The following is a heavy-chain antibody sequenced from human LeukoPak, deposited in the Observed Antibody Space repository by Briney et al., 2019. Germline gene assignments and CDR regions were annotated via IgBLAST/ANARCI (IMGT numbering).Heavy chain of an antibody. D-gene: IGHD5-18*01. Sequence: NAGGSLRLSCAASGFTFSSYNMNWVRQAPGKGLEWVSSISGSTSYIYYADSLKGRFTISRDNAKNSLYLQMNSLRAEDTAVYYCARDRRTYSYGYVDFDYWGQGTLVTVSS. J-gene: IGHJ4*02. CDR2: ISGSTSYI. CDR1: GFTFSSYN. V-gene: IGHV3-21*01. CDR3: ARDRRTYSYGYVDFDY.